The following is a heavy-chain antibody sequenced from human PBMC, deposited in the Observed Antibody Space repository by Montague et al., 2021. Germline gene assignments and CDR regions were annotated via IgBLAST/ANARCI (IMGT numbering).Heavy chain of an antibody. Sequence: PALVKPTQTLTLTCTFSGFSLSTNGAGVGWFRQPPGKALDWLALIYWDDDKRYSPSLKNRLTVTKDTSKNQVVLTVTNMDPVDTATYYCAHRSSTSVIDXWGQGTLVTVSS. V-gene: IGHV2-5*02. D-gene: IGHD2-2*01. CDR2: IYWDDDK. CDR1: GFSLSTNGAG. CDR3: AHRSSTSVIDX. J-gene: IGHJ4*02.